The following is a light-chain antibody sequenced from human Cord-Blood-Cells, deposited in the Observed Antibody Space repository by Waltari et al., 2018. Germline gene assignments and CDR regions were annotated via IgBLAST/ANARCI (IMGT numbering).Light chain of an antibody. CDR3: AAWDDSLNERSWV. CDR2: SNN. J-gene: IGLJ3*02. CDR1: LSTIRRNP. Sequence: SVVTPPPSASGHPRQRAPLACSGRLSTIRRNPVNWYQPLPGTAPKLLIYSNNQRPSGVPDRVSGPMSGTSASLAISGLQSEDEADYYCAAWDDSLNERSWVFGGGTKLTVL. V-gene: IGLV1-44*01.